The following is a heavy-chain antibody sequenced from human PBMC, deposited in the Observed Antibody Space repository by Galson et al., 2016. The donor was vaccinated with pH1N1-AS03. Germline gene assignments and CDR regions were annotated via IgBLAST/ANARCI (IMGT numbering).Heavy chain of an antibody. CDR2: ISGSGGTT. CDR1: GFSFSTYA. D-gene: IGHD3-3*01. J-gene: IGHJ6*03. Sequence: SLRLSCAASGFSFSTYAMTWVRQAPGKGLEWVSGISGSGGTTYYAESVKGRSAISRDNSKNTLYLLMNSLRAEDTAVYYCAKGDDFWSGYSPNYYYCMDVWDKGTTVTVSS. V-gene: IGHV3-23*01. CDR3: AKGDDFWSGYSPNYYYCMDV.